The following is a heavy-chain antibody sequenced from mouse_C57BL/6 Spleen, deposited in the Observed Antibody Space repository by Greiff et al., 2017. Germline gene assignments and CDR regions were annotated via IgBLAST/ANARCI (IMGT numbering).Heavy chain of an antibody. V-gene: IGHV1-82*01. CDR2: IYPGDGDT. D-gene: IGHD2-5*01. Sequence: QVQLQQSGPELVKPGASVKISCKASGYAFSSSWMNWVKQRPGKGLEWIGRIYPGDGDTNYNGKFKGKATLTADKSSSTAYMQLSSLTSEDSAVYFCARSEAYYSNPLRSWGTGTTVTVSS. CDR3: ARSEAYYSNPLRS. J-gene: IGHJ1*03. CDR1: GYAFSSSW.